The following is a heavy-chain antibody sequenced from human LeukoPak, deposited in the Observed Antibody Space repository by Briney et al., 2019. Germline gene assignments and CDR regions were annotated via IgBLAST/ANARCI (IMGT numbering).Heavy chain of an antibody. Sequence: GGSLRLSCAASGFTFSSYWMHWVRQAPGKGLVWVSRINSDGSSTSYADSVKGRFTISRDNAKNTLYLQMNSLRAEDTAVYYCARGLGSSGWPYYYYYYGMDVWGQGTTVTVSS. J-gene: IGHJ6*02. CDR3: ARGLGSSGWPYYYYYYGMDV. V-gene: IGHV3-74*01. CDR2: INSDGSST. CDR1: GFTFSSYW. D-gene: IGHD6-19*01.